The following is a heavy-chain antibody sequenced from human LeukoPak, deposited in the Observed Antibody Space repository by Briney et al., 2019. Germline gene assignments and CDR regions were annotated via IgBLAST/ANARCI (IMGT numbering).Heavy chain of an antibody. J-gene: IGHJ5*02. CDR1: GYTFTVYY. CDR3: ARGRDSGYEGRWGWFDP. D-gene: IGHD5-12*01. V-gene: IGHV1-2*02. CDR2: INPNSGGT. Sequence: GASVKVSCKASGYTFTVYYMHWVRQAPGQGLEWMGWINPNSGGTNYAQKFQGRVTMTRDTSISTAYMELSRLRSDDTAVYYCARGRDSGYEGRWGWFDPWGQGTLVTVSS.